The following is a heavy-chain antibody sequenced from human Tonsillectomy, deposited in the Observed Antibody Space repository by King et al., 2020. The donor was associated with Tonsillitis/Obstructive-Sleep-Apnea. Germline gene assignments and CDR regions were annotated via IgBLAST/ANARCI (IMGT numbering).Heavy chain of an antibody. D-gene: IGHD3-10*01. CDR1: GGSFSGYY. V-gene: IGHV4-34*01. CDR2: INHSGST. J-gene: IGHJ6*03. CDR3: ARGGSGVPAISYYYYYMDV. Sequence: VQLQQWGAGLLKPSENLSLTCAVYGGSFSGYYWSWIRQPPGKGLEWIGEINHSGSTNYNPSLKSRVTISVDTSKNQFSLKLSSVTAADTAVYYCARGGSGVPAISYYYYYMDVWGKGTTVTVSS.